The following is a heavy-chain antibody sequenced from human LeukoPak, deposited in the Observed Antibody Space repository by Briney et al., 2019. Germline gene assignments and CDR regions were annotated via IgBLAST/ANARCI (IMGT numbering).Heavy chain of an antibody. V-gene: IGHV3-74*01. J-gene: IGHJ4*02. Sequence: GGSLRLSCAASGSTFSRYWMHWVRQAPGKGLVWVSRVKSDGSDTIYADSVKGRFPISRDNAKNTLYLQMDRLRAEDTAVYYCTTGIGNYYYYWGQGTLVTVAS. CDR2: VKSDGSDT. CDR3: TTGIGNYYYY. CDR1: GSTFSRYW. D-gene: IGHD3-10*01.